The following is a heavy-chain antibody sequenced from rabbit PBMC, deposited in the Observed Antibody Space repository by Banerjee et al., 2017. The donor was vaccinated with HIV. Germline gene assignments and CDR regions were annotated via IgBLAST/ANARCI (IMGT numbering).Heavy chain of an antibody. CDR2: IRTSDGNT. J-gene: IGHJ4*01. Sequence: QEQLVESGGGLVQPEGSLTLTCTASGFSFSGSYYMCWVRQAPGKGLEWIACIRTSDGNTYYASWAKGRFTISKTSSTTVTLQMTSLTAADTATYFCARDRWANNVRALFDLWGQGTLVTVS. V-gene: IGHV1S45*01. D-gene: IGHD2-1*01. CDR1: GFSFSGSYY. CDR3: ARDRWANNVRALFDL.